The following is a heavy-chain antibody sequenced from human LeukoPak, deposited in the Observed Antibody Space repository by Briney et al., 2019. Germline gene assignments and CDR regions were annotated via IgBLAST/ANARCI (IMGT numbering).Heavy chain of an antibody. CDR2: IYTSGST. Sequence: SQTLSLTCTVSGGSISSGSYYWSWIRQPAGKGLEWIGRIYTSGSTNYNPSLKSRVTMSVDTSKNQFSLKLSSVTAADTAVYYCARLHGGPLDYWGQGTLVTVSS. V-gene: IGHV4-61*02. D-gene: IGHD4-23*01. J-gene: IGHJ4*02. CDR1: GGSISSGSYY. CDR3: ARLHGGPLDY.